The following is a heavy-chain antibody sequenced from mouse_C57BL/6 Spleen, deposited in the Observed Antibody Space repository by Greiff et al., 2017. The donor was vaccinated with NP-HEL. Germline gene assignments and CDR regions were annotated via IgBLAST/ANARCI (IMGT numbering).Heavy chain of an antibody. CDR1: GYTFTGYW. CDR2: ILPGSGST. CDR3: ARSGDSSIFFSD. V-gene: IGHV1-9*01. J-gene: IGHJ3*01. Sequence: QVQLQQSGAELMKPGASVKLSCKATGYTFTGYWIEWVKQRPGHGLEWIGEILPGSGSTNYNEKFKGKATFTADTSSNTAYMQLSSLSTEVAAIYYGARSGDSSIFFSDRGQGTLVTVSA. D-gene: IGHD2-10*02.